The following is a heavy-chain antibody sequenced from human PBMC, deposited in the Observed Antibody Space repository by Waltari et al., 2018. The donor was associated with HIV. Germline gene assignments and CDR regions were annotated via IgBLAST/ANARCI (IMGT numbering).Heavy chain of an antibody. Sequence: QVQLVQSGAEVKKPGSSVKVSCKASGGTFSSYAISWVRQAPGQGREWMGGSVPNFVKANYAKKFQGRFTIPAEESTSTAYMELSSRRSEDTAVYYCARAAGGGVIVFYYYYGMDVWGQGTTVTVSS. CDR2: SVPNFVKA. D-gene: IGHD3-16*02. J-gene: IGHJ6*02. CDR3: ARAAGGGVIVFYYYYGMDV. CDR1: GGTFSSYA. V-gene: IGHV1-69*01.